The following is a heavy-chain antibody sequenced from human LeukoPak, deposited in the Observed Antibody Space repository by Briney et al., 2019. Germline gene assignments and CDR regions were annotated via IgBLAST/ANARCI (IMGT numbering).Heavy chain of an antibody. CDR2: IYTSGST. V-gene: IGHV4-61*02. Sequence: SQTLSLTCTGSGGSISSGSYYWSWIRQPAGRGLEWVGRIYTSGSTNYNPSLKSRVTISVDTSKNQFSLKLSSVTAADTAVYYCARDGTRRYMDVWGKGTTVTVSS. J-gene: IGHJ6*03. CDR1: GGSISSGSYY. CDR3: ARDGTRRYMDV. D-gene: IGHD1-14*01.